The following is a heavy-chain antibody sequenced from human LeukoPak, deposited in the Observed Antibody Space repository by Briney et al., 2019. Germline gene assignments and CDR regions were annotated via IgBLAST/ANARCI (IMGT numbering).Heavy chain of an antibody. J-gene: IGHJ4*02. D-gene: IGHD1-26*01. CDR2: INHSGST. Sequence: PSETLSLTCAVYGGSFSGYYWSWIRQPPGKGLEWIGEINHSGSTYYNPSLESRVTISVDTSKNQFSLTLSSVTAADTAVYYCAREVVGGSYFFDYWGQGTLVTVSS. CDR1: GGSFSGYY. V-gene: IGHV4-34*09. CDR3: AREVVGGSYFFDY.